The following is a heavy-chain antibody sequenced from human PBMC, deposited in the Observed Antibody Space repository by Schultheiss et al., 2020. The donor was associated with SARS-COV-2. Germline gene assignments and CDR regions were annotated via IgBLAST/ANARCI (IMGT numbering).Heavy chain of an antibody. D-gene: IGHD3-3*01. CDR1: GFTFSNFA. Sequence: GGSLRLSCVASGFTFSNFAVHWVRQAPGQGLQWVAVISYDGSNKYYADSVKGRFTISRDNSKNTLYLQMNSLRAEDTAVYYCARDTRIYDFWSGYLDYWGQGTLVTVSS. CDR2: ISYDGSNK. J-gene: IGHJ4*02. CDR3: ARDTRIYDFWSGYLDY. V-gene: IGHV3-30*04.